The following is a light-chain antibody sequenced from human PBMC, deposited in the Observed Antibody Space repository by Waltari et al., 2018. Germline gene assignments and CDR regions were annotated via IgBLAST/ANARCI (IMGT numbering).Light chain of an antibody. CDR3: AAYTSTNTVI. V-gene: IGLV2-14*01. J-gene: IGLJ2*01. CDR2: DVT. CDR1: NSDIGYYNY. Sequence: QSALTQPAPVSGSPGQSITISCTGTNSDIGYYNYVSWYQQYPDKAPKLMIFDVTRWPAGCSHRFSGSKSGNTASLTICVLQAEDESDYFCAAYTSTNTVIFGGETKVTVL.